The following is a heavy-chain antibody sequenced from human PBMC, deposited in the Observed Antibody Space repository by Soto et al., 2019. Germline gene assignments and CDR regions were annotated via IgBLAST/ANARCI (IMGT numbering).Heavy chain of an antibody. CDR1: GGSFISYA. CDR3: ARNRAVDGILNYGMDV. V-gene: IGHV1-69*06. CDR2: IIPIFGTA. D-gene: IGHD6-19*01. J-gene: IGHJ6*02. Sequence: GXSVKVSCQPSGGSFISYAIIWVRQAPGQGLEWMGGIIPIFGTANYAQKFQGRVTTTADKSTSTAYMELSSLRSEDTAVYYCARNRAVDGILNYGMDVWGQGTTVTVSS.